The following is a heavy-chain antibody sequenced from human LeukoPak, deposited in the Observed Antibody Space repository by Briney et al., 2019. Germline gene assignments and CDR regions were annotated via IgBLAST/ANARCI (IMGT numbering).Heavy chain of an antibody. D-gene: IGHD3-22*01. CDR1: GFTFDDYG. J-gene: IGHJ6*03. CDR3: AREATDYYDSSGYHNMDV. CDR2: INWNGGST. Sequence: GGSLRLSCAASGFTFDDYGMSWVRQAPGKGLEWVSGINWNGGSTGYAEYVKGRLTISRDNAKNSLYLQMNSLRAEDTALYYCAREATDYYDSSGYHNMDVWGKGTTVTVSS. V-gene: IGHV3-20*04.